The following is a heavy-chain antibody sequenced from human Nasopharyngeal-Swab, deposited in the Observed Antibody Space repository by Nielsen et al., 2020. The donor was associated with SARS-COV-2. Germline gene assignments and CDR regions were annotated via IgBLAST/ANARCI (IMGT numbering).Heavy chain of an antibody. J-gene: IGHJ3*02. D-gene: IGHD2-2*01. V-gene: IGHV1-8*01. CDR3: ARAVEFCSSTSCYSSAFDI. CDR2: MNPNSGNT. Sequence: WVRQAPGQGLEWMGWMNPNSGNTGYARKFQGRVTMTRNTSISTAYMELSSLRSEDTAVYYCARAVEFCSSTSCYSSAFDIWGQGTMVTVSS.